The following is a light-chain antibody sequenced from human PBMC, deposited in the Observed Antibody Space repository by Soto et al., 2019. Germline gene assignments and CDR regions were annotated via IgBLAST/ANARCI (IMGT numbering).Light chain of an antibody. CDR1: QSISSW. CDR2: DAS. Sequence: DIQMTQSPSTLSASVGDRVTITCRASQSISSWLAWYQQKPGKAPKLLIYDASSLESGVPSRCSGSGSGTAFTLTIISLQPDDFAAYYCQQDYRFLFGPGAKVDIK. CDR3: QQDYRFL. V-gene: IGKV1-5*01. J-gene: IGKJ3*01.